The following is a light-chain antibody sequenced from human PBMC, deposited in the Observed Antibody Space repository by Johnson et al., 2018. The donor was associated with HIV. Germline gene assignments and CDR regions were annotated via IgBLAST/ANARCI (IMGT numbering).Light chain of an antibody. CDR1: SSNIGNNY. J-gene: IGLJ1*01. CDR2: ENN. V-gene: IGLV1-51*02. CDR3: GTWDGSLSAGV. Sequence: QSVLTQPPSVSAAPGQKVTISCSGSSSNIGNNYVSWYQQFPGTAPKLLIYENNKRPSGIPDRFSGSKSGTSTTLGITGLQTGDEADYYGGTWDGSLSAGVFGTWTNVTVL.